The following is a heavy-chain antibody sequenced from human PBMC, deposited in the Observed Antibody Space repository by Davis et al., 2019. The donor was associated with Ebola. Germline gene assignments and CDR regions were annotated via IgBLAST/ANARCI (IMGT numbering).Heavy chain of an antibody. D-gene: IGHD2-21*01. V-gene: IGHV4-61*01. Sequence: PSETLSLTCSGGSISSGSYYWSWIRQPPGKGLEWIGYMYKSGSTSYNPSLKSRVTMSIDTSKNQFSLKLSSVTAADTAVYYCARDTRPCGGDCYDDTFDMWGQGTMVIVSS. CDR1: GSISSGSYY. J-gene: IGHJ3*02. CDR2: MYKSGST. CDR3: ARDTRPCGGDCYDDTFDM.